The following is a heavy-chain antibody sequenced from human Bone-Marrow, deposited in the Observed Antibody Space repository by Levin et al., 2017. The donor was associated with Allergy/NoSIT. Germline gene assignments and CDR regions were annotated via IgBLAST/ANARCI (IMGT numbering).Heavy chain of an antibody. Sequence: GESLKISCAASGFTFSTYPMHWVRQAPGKGLEWVAIISKDGSNKHYADSVKGRFTISRDNSKNTVSLQINSLRPEDTAGYYCAKAGPSGMDVWGQGTTVTVSS. CDR1: GFTFSTYP. J-gene: IGHJ6*02. CDR2: ISKDGSNK. CDR3: AKAGPSGMDV. D-gene: IGHD3-10*01. V-gene: IGHV3-30*18.